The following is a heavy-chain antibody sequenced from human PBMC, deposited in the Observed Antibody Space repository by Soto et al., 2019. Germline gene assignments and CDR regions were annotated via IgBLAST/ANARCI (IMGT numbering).Heavy chain of an antibody. V-gene: IGHV4-34*01. CDR1: GGSFSGYY. CDR2: INHSGST. D-gene: IGHD3-9*01. Sequence: QVQLQQWGAGLLKPSETLSLTCAVYGGSFSGYYWSWIRQPPGKGLEGIGEINHSGSTNYNPSLMSRVTISVDTSKNHFSLKLSSVTAADTAVYYCARGGLVLRYFDCPFDYWGQGTLVTVSS. J-gene: IGHJ4*02. CDR3: ARGGLVLRYFDCPFDY.